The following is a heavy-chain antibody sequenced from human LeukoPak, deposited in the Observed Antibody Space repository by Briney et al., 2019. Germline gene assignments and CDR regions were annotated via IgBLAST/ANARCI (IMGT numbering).Heavy chain of an antibody. D-gene: IGHD2-15*01. Sequence: GGSLRLSCAASGFTFSSYGMHWVRQAPGKGLEWVAVISYDGSSKYYADSVKGRFTISRDNSKNTLYLQMNSLRAEDTAVYYCAKDYDDIVVVVAGYYYYYGMDVWGQGTTVTVSS. J-gene: IGHJ6*02. V-gene: IGHV3-30*18. CDR1: GFTFSSYG. CDR3: AKDYDDIVVVVAGYYYYYGMDV. CDR2: ISYDGSSK.